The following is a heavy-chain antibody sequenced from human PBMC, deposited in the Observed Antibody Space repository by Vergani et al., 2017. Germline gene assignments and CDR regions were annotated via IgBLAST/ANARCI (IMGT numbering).Heavy chain of an antibody. CDR1: GFTFSSYA. D-gene: IGHD3-16*01. Sequence: QVQLVESGGGVVQPGRSLRLSCAASGFTFSSYAMHWVRQAPGKGLEWVAVISYDGSNKYYADSVKGRFTISRDNSKNTLYLQMNSLRAEDTAVYYCARDDGGTDYWGQGTLVTVSS. CDR3: ARDDGGTDY. V-gene: IGHV3-30*04. CDR2: ISYDGSNK. J-gene: IGHJ4*02.